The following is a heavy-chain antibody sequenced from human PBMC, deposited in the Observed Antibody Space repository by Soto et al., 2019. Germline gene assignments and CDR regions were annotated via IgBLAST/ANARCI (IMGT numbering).Heavy chain of an antibody. V-gene: IGHV4-34*01. CDR2: INHMGST. CDR1: GGSFSGYY. D-gene: IGHD2-8*02. J-gene: IGHJ4*02. CDR3: ARDKITGLFDY. Sequence: QVQLQQWGAGLLKPSETLSLTCAVYGGSFSGYYWTWIRQPPGTGLEWIGEINHMGSTNYNPSLKSRFTISVDTSKNQFSLKLTSVTAADAAVYYCARDKITGLFDYWGQGTLVTVSS.